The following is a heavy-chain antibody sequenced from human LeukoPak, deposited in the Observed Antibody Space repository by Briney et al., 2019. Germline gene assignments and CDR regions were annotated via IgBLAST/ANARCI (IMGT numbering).Heavy chain of an antibody. CDR1: GDTFSNYG. D-gene: IGHD6-13*01. J-gene: IGHJ4*02. CDR3: ARGTSTSWREVLDF. V-gene: IGHV1-69*05. CDR2: IIPSFGPA. Sequence: SVKVSCKASGDTFSNYGISWVRLAPGQGLEWMGWIIPSFGPAHYTQKFQGRLTIATDESTSTAYMELNSLRFEDTGIYYCARGTSTSWREVLDFWGQGTPVTVSS.